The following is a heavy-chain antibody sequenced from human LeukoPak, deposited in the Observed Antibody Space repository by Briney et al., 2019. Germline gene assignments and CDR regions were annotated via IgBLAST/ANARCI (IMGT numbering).Heavy chain of an antibody. D-gene: IGHD5-18*01. J-gene: IGHJ4*02. Sequence: SETLSLTCTVSGGSIGSYYWSWIRQPPGKGLEWIGHIYYSGSTNYNPSLKSRLTISIDTSKNQFSLRLSSVTAADTAVYYCARGAAGYSYGWGQGTLVTVSS. CDR2: IYYSGST. V-gene: IGHV4-59*01. CDR1: GGSIGSYY. CDR3: ARGAAGYSYG.